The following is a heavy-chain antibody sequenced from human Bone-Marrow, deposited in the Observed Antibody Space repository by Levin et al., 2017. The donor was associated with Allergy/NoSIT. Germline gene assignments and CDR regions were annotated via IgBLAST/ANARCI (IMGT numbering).Heavy chain of an antibody. Sequence: TGESLKISCAATGFTFRDYWMTWVRQTPGRGLEWVANIDQDGSQKYYVDSVKGRFTISRDNAKNSVDLQMNYLRDDDTAVFYCARKLRGSSAYDAFDVWGHGTMVTFSS. J-gene: IGHJ3*01. D-gene: IGHD5-12*01. CDR1: GFTFRDYW. CDR2: IDQDGSQK. V-gene: IGHV3-7*03. CDR3: ARKLRGSSAYDAFDV.